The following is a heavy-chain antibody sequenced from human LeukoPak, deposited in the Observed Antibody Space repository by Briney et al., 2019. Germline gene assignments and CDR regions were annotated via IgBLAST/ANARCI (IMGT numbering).Heavy chain of an antibody. J-gene: IGHJ3*02. V-gene: IGHV4-39*07. Sequence: SETLSLTCTVSGGSISSVSYYWGWIRQPPGKGLEWIGSIYYSGSTYYNPSLKSRVTISVDTSKNQFSLKLSSVTAADTAVYYCARALWSTSLWSHDAFDIWGQGTMVTVSS. D-gene: IGHD3-16*02. CDR2: IYYSGST. CDR1: GGSISSVSYY. CDR3: ARALWSTSLWSHDAFDI.